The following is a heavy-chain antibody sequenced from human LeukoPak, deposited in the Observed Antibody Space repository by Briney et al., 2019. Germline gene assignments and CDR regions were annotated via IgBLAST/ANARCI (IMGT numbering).Heavy chain of an antibody. CDR2: IDWDDDK. Sequence: SGPTLVNPTQTLTLTCTFSGFSLRTDGMRVSWIRQPPEKALEWLARIDWDDDKFYSTSLKTRLTISKDTSKNQVVLTMTNMDPVDTATYYCARESFSSGYSNFDYWGQGTLVTVSS. V-gene: IGHV2-70*04. J-gene: IGHJ4*02. CDR1: GFSLRTDGMR. CDR3: ARESFSSGYSNFDY. D-gene: IGHD5-12*01.